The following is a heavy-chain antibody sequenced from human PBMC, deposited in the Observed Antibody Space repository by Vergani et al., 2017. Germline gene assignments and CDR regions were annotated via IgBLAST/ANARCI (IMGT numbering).Heavy chain of an antibody. CDR2: ISSSSSYI. V-gene: IGHV3-21*01. J-gene: IGHJ4*02. Sequence: EVQLVESGGGLVKPGGSLRLSCAASGFTFSSYSMNWVRQAPGKGLEWVSSISSSSSYIYYADSVKGRFTISRDNAKNSLYLQMNSLRAEDTAVYYCARDHDYGDYFAWGDYWGQGTLVTVSS. D-gene: IGHD4-17*01. CDR3: ARDHDYGDYFAWGDY. CDR1: GFTFSSYS.